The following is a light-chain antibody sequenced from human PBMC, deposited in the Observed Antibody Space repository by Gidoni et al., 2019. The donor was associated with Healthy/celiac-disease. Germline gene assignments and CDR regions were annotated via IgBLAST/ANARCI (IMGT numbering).Light chain of an antibody. CDR3: QQRSNWPLT. CDR1: QRVSSY. V-gene: IGKV3-11*01. Sequence: EIVLTQSPATLSLSPGERATLSSRASQRVSSYLAWYQQKPGQAPRLLIYDASNRATGIPARFSGSGSGTDFTLTISSLEPEDFAVYYCQQRSNWPLTFXGXTKVEIK. CDR2: DAS. J-gene: IGKJ4*01.